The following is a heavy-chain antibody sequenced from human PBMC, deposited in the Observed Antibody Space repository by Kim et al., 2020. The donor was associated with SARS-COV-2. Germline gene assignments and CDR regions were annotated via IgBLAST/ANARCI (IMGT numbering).Heavy chain of an antibody. CDR2: ICPDGSQK. Sequence: GGSLRLSCGASGFTFSEYGMHWVRQAPGKGLEWVAVICPDGSQKFYADSVEGRFTISRDYSMDTMYLQMNSLIVKDTAFYFCARDTPPGGTFYLCSWGQG. D-gene: IGHD1-26*01. J-gene: IGHJ5*02. CDR1: GFTFSEYG. V-gene: IGHV3-33*01. CDR3: ARDTPPGGTFYLCS.